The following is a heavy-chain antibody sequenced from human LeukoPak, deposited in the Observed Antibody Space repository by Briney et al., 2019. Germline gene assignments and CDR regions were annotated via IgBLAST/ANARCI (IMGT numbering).Heavy chain of an antibody. D-gene: IGHD4-17*01. V-gene: IGHV1-2*02. CDR3: GRDGDYGDYNWFDP. J-gene: IGHJ5*02. CDR2: INPNSGGT. CDR1: GYTFTGYY. Sequence: GASVKVSCKASGYTFTGYYMHWVRQAPGQGLEWMGWINPNSGGTNYAQKFQGRVTMTRDTSISTAYMDLRNLRSDDTAVYYCGRDGDYGDYNWFDPWGQGTLVTVSS.